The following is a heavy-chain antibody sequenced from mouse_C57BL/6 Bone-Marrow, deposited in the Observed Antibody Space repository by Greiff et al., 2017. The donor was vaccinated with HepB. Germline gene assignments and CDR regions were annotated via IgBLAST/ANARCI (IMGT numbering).Heavy chain of an antibody. CDR1: GYTFTSYG. V-gene: IGHV1-81*01. CDR2: IYPRSGNT. D-gene: IGHD2-2*01. J-gene: IGHJ3*01. CDR3: ARCRSTMVTTPFAY. Sequence: VQLQQSGAELARPGASVKLSCKASGYTFTSYGISWVKQRTGQGLEWIGEIYPRSGNTYYNEKFKGKATLTADKSSSTAYMELRSLTSEDSAVYFCARCRSTMVTTPFAYWGQGTLGTVSA.